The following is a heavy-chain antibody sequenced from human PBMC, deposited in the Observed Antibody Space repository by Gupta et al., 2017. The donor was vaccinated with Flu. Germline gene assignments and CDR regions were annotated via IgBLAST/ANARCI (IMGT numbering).Heavy chain of an antibody. CDR3: ARDSNDGSYYRMNH. CDR1: GCNFGYYA. D-gene: IGHD3-10*01. CDR2: IRSKHYGETA. Sequence: EVQLVESGGDLIQAGRSLRLSCSASGCNFGYYALHWVPQAPGKGLEWVGFIRSKHYGETADYAASAKGRFTISRDDSKSIVYLDMSSLQSDDTALYYCARDSNDGSYYRMNHWGQGTLVTVSS. V-gene: IGHV3-49*04. J-gene: IGHJ5*02.